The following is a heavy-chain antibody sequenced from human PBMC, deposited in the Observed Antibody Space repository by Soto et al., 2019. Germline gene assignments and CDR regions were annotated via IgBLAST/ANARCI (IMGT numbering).Heavy chain of an antibody. V-gene: IGHV1-2*04. J-gene: IGHJ6*02. Sequence: ASVKVSCKASGYTFTGYYMHWVRQAPGQGLEWMGWINPNSGGTNYAQKFPGWVTMTRDTAISTAYMELSRLRSDDTAVYYWARDLIGDTAVVPHLGYYGMDVWGQGTTVTVSS. D-gene: IGHD5-18*01. CDR3: ARDLIGDTAVVPHLGYYGMDV. CDR1: GYTFTGYY. CDR2: INPNSGGT.